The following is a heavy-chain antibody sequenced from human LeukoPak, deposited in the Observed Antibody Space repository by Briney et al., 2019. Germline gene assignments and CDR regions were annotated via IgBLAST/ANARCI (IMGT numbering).Heavy chain of an antibody. CDR3: VKVGFSEMEWLLYSDH. D-gene: IGHD3-3*01. CDR1: GLTFSSYA. CDR2: ISGSSGHT. V-gene: IGHV3-23*01. Sequence: PGGSLRLSCVVSGLTFSSYAMSWVRQAPGKGLEWVSAISGSSGHTYYADSVKGRFTISRDNSKNTLYLQMNSLRAEDTAVYYCVKVGFSEMEWLLYSDHWGQGTLVTVSS. J-gene: IGHJ4*02.